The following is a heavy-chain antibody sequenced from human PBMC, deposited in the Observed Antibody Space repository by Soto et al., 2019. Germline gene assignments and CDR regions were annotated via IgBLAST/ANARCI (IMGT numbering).Heavy chain of an antibody. CDR1: GFIFSNCW. Sequence: LRLSCVASGFIFSNCWMHWVRQAPGMGLVWVSHINSDGSSTTYADSVKGRFTISRDNAKNTLYLQMNSLRAEDTAVYYCVRAIGHYGMDVWGRGTTVTVSS. CDR3: VRAIGHYGMDV. V-gene: IGHV3-74*01. J-gene: IGHJ6*02. CDR2: INSDGSST. D-gene: IGHD3-22*01.